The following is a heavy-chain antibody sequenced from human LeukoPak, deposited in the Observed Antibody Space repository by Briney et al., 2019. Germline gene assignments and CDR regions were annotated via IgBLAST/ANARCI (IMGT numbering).Heavy chain of an antibody. CDR2: ISGSGGNT. CDR1: GFTFSSYA. Sequence: GGSLRLSCAASGFTFSSYAMSWVRQAPGKGLEWVSAISGSGGNTYYADSVKGRLTISRDNSKNTLYLQMNSLRAEDTAVYYCAKDSPPWGWLPYYWGQGTLVTVSS. CDR3: AKDSPPWGWLPYY. J-gene: IGHJ4*02. V-gene: IGHV3-23*01. D-gene: IGHD5-12*01.